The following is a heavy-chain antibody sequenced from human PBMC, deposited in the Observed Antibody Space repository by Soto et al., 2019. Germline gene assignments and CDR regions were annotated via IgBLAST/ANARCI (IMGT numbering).Heavy chain of an antibody. D-gene: IGHD6-13*01. CDR2: ISYDGSNK. CDR3: AKALAAAVNPNWFDP. CDR1: GFTFSSYG. V-gene: IGHV3-30*18. Sequence: ESGGGVVQPGRSLRLSCAASGFTFSSYGMHWVRQAPGKGLEWVAVISYDGSNKYYADSVKGRFTISRDNSKNTLYLQMNSLRAEDTAVYYCAKALAAAVNPNWFDPWGQGTLVTVSS. J-gene: IGHJ5*02.